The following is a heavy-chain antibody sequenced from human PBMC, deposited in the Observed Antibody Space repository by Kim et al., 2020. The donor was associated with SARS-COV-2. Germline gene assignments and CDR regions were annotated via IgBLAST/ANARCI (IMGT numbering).Heavy chain of an antibody. D-gene: IGHD5-18*01. V-gene: IGHV3-30*07. J-gene: IGHJ6*02. Sequence: SVKGRITITRDSSKNTMYLQVNSLRAEDTAVDYCARDRDRYSYGASGMDVWGQGTTVTVSS. CDR3: ARDRDRYSYGASGMDV.